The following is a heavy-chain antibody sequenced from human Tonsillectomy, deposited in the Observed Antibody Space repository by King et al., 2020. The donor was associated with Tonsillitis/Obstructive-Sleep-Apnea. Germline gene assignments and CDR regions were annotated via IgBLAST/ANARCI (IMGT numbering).Heavy chain of an antibody. CDR2: IKQDGSEK. CDR3: ARAHYQLLISY. Sequence: VQLVESGGGLVQPGGSLRLSCAASGFTFSSYWMSWVQQATGKGLEWVANIKQDGSEKYYVDSVKGRFTISRDNAKNSLYLQMNSLRAEDTAVYYCARAHYQLLISYCGQGTLVTVSS. J-gene: IGHJ4*02. D-gene: IGHD2-2*01. V-gene: IGHV3-7*01. CDR1: GFTFSSYW.